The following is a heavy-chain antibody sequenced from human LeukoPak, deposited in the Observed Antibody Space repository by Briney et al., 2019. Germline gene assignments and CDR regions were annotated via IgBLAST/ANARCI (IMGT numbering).Heavy chain of an antibody. V-gene: IGHV3-7*03. D-gene: IGHD2-21*01. CDR3: VVTRTRGDH. CDR1: GFTFRNYW. CDR2: INQEGNDK. Sequence: GGSLRLSCVASGFTFRNYWMTWVRQAPGKGLEWVANINQEGNDKYYVDSVKGRFTISRDNTKNSLFLQMNSLRVEDTAVYYCVVTRTRGDHWGQGTLVTVSS. J-gene: IGHJ1*01.